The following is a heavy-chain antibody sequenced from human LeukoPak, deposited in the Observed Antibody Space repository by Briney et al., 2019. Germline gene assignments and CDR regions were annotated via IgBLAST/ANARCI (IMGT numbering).Heavy chain of an antibody. J-gene: IGHJ4*02. CDR3: ARKAVAGGTFDY. Sequence: SETLSLTCTVSGGSISSYYWSWIRQPPGKGLEWIGYIYYSGSTNYTPSLKSRITISVDTSKNQFSLKLSSVTAADPAVYYCARKAVAGGTFDYWGQGTLVTVSS. D-gene: IGHD6-19*01. V-gene: IGHV4-59*01. CDR1: GGSISSYY. CDR2: IYYSGST.